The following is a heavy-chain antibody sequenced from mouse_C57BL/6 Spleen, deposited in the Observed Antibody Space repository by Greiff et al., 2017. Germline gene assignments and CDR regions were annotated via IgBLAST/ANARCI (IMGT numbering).Heavy chain of an antibody. CDR1: GYTFTSYW. CDR3: AREGPYYYGSSYGYFDV. D-gene: IGHD1-1*01. Sequence: QVQLQQPGAELVRPGSSVKLSCKASGYTFTSYWMHWVKQRPIQGLEWIGNIDPSDSETHYNQKFKDKATLTVDKSSSTAYMQLSSLTSEDSAVYYCAREGPYYYGSSYGYFDVWGTGTTVTVSS. V-gene: IGHV1-52*01. CDR2: IDPSDSET. J-gene: IGHJ1*03.